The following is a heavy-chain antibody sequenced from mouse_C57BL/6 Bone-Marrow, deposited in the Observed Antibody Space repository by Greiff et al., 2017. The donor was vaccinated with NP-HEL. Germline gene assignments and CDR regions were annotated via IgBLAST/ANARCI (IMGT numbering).Heavy chain of an antibody. D-gene: IGHD1-1*01. V-gene: IGHV8-8*01. J-gene: IGHJ4*01. CDR3: ARMDVDYGSSYAMDY. CDR1: GFSLSTFGMG. CDR2: IWWDDDK. Sequence: QVTLKVSGPGILQPSQTLSLTCSFSGFSLSTFGMGVGWIRQPSGKGLEWLAHIWWDDDKYYNPALKSRLTISKDTSKNQLFLKIANVDTADTATYYCARMDVDYGSSYAMDYWGQGTSVTVSS.